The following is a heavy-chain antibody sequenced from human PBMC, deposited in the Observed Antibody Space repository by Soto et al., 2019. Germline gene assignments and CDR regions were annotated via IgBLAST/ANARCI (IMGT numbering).Heavy chain of an antibody. V-gene: IGHV3-30*18. D-gene: IGHD3-16*01. Sequence: GGPMSPCCPVSGVTFSSCAVHQVRQAPGKGLEWVAVISYDGSNKYYADSVKGRFTISRDNSKNTLYLQMNSLRAEDTAVYYCAKADDYVWEGTGDYYYGMDGWGQGTTVTVSS. CDR3: AKADDYVWEGTGDYYYGMDG. J-gene: IGHJ6*02. CDR1: GVTFSSCA. CDR2: ISYDGSNK.